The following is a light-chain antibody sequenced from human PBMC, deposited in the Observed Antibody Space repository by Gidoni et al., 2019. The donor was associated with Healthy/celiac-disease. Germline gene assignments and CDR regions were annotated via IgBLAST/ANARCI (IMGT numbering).Light chain of an antibody. V-gene: IGKV1-33*01. CDR2: DAS. Sequence: DIQMTQSPPSLSASVGDRVTITCQASQDISNYLNLYQQKPGKAPKLLIYDASNLETGVPSRFSGSGSGTDFTFTISSLQPEDIATYYCQQYDNLPPETLTFGGGTKVEIK. J-gene: IGKJ4*01. CDR1: QDISNY. CDR3: QQYDNLPPETLT.